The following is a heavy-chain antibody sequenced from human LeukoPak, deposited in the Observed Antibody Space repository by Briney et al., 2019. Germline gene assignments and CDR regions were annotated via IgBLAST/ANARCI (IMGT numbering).Heavy chain of an antibody. J-gene: IGHJ4*02. D-gene: IGHD5-18*01. CDR1: GFTFDDYG. V-gene: IGHV3-20*04. Sequence: GGSLRLSCAASGFTFDDYGMNWVRHAPGKGLEWISGISLNGGGTGYADSVKGRFSISRDNAKNSLYLQMNSLRADDTASYYCARDPRGSSFGTGDYWGQGTLVTVSS. CDR3: ARDPRGSSFGTGDY. CDR2: ISLNGGGT.